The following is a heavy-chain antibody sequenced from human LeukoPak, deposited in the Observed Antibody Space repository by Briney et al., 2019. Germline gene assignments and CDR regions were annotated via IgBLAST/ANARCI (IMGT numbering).Heavy chain of an antibody. Sequence: GGSLRLSCAASGFXFNNYGIHWVRQAPGKGLEWVALIWHDGSDKYYADSVKGRFTISGDISKNTLYLQMNSLRAEDTAVYFCARDLGSGWFGYFQHWGQGTLVTVSS. CDR2: IWHDGSDK. V-gene: IGHV3-33*01. J-gene: IGHJ1*01. D-gene: IGHD6-19*01. CDR3: ARDLGSGWFGYFQH. CDR1: GFXFNNYG.